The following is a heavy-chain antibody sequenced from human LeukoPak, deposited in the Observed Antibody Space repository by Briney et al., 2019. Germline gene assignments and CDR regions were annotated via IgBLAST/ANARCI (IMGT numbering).Heavy chain of an antibody. Sequence: GGSLRLSCAASGFTFSSYAMTWVRKAPGKGLEWVSGISGSSSSSYYADSVKGRFTISRDYSNNTVYLQMNSLRAEDTAVYYCVKEGEVVITHRFDSWGQGTLVTVSS. V-gene: IGHV3-23*01. D-gene: IGHD3-22*01. CDR3: VKEGEVVITHRFDS. J-gene: IGHJ4*02. CDR1: GFTFSSYA. CDR2: ISGSSSSS.